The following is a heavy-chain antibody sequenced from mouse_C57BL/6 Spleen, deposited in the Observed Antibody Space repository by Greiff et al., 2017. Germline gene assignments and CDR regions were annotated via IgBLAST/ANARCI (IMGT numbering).Heavy chain of an antibody. CDR3: SRYYYGSSYFDY. CDR1: GYAFSSSW. Sequence: QVQLQQSGPELVKPGASVKISCKASGYAFSSSWMNWVKQRPGKGLEWIGRIYPGDGDTNYNGKFKGKATLTADKSSSTAYMQLSSLTSEDSAVYFCSRYYYGSSYFDYGGQGTTLTVSS. V-gene: IGHV1-82*01. D-gene: IGHD1-1*01. CDR2: IYPGDGDT. J-gene: IGHJ2*01.